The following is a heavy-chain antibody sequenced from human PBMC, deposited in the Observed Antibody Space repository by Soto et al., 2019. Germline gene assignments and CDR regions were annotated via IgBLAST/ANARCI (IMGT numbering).Heavy chain of an antibody. Sequence: SETLSLTCTVSGGSISSGDYYWSWIRQPPGKGLEWIGYIYYSGSTYYNPSLKSRVTISVDTSKNQFSLKLSSVTAADTAVYYCARDHLGGTLPYYGMDVWGQGTTVTVSS. D-gene: IGHD1-1*01. CDR2: IYYSGST. V-gene: IGHV4-30-4*01. CDR1: GGSISSGDYY. CDR3: ARDHLGGTLPYYGMDV. J-gene: IGHJ6*02.